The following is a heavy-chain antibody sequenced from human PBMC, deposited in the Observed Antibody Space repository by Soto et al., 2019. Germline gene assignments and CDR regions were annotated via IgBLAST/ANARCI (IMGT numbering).Heavy chain of an antibody. Sequence: EVQLLESGGGLVQPGGSLRLSCAASGFTFSSYAMSWVRQAPGKGLEWVSAISGSGISTNYADSVKGRFTISRENSKNTLYFQVNSLRGEEKAVYYCGKCDGYNYGYQETDYWGQGTLVTVSS. CDR3: GKCDGYNYGYQETDY. D-gene: IGHD5-18*01. V-gene: IGHV3-23*01. CDR2: ISGSGIST. CDR1: GFTFSSYA. J-gene: IGHJ4*02.